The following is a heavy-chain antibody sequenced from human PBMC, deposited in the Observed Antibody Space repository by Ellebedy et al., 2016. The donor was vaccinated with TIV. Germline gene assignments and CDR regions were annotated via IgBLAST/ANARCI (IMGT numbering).Heavy chain of an antibody. V-gene: IGHV4-34*01. CDR2: INHSGST. Sequence: SETLSLXXAVYGGSFSGYYWSWIRQPPGKGLEWIGEINHSGSTNYNPSLKSRVTISVDTSKNQFSLKLSSVTAADTAVYYCARASYDSSGYYYARWGQGTLVTVPS. J-gene: IGHJ4*02. CDR1: GGSFSGYY. D-gene: IGHD3-22*01. CDR3: ARASYDSSGYYYAR.